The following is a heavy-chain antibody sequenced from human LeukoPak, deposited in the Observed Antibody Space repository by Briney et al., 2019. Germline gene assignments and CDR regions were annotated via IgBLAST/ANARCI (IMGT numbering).Heavy chain of an antibody. D-gene: IGHD6-19*01. CDR3: ARDSSGWYFWSYAGYYYYMDV. Sequence: PGASVKVSCKASGVIFSSYAITWVRQAPGQGLEWMGWINPNSGGTNYAQKFQGRVTMTRDTSISTAYMELSRLRSDDTAVYYCARDSSGWYFWSYAGYYYYMDVWGKGTTVTVSS. CDR1: GVIFSSYA. J-gene: IGHJ6*03. CDR2: INPNSGGT. V-gene: IGHV1-2*02.